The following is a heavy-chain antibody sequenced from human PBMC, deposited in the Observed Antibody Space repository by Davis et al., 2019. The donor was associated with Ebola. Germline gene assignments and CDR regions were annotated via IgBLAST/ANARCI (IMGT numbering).Heavy chain of an antibody. CDR3: ARYSISDPESNKDHYGLDV. J-gene: IGHJ6*02. CDR2: IWYDGSNK. D-gene: IGHD6-6*01. CDR1: GFTFSSYA. V-gene: IGHV3-33*08. Sequence: GGSLRLSCAASGFTFSSYAMHWVRQAPGKGLEWVAVIWYDGSNKYYADSVKGRFTISRDNSKNTLYLQMNSLRADDTALYYCARYSISDPESNKDHYGLDVWGQGTTVIVSS.